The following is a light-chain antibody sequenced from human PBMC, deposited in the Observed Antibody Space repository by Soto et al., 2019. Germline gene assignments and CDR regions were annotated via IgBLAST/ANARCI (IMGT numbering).Light chain of an antibody. CDR3: QQLNSYPLT. CDR1: QGITSY. J-gene: IGKJ4*01. CDR2: AAS. Sequence: DIQLTQSPSFLSASVGDRVTITWRASQGITSYLAWYQQKPGKAPRLLIYAASTLQSGVPSRFSGSGSGTEFTLTISSLQPDDFATYYCQQLNSYPLTFGGGTKVDI. V-gene: IGKV1-9*01.